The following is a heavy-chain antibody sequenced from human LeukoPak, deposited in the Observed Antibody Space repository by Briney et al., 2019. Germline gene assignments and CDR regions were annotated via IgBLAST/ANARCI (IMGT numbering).Heavy chain of an antibody. J-gene: IGHJ4*02. CDR2: ISSSSSTI. Sequence: GGSLRLSCAASGFTLSTYAMNWARQAPGKGLEWLSYISSSSSTIYYADSVKGRFTISRDNAKSSLYLQMNSLRDDDTAVYYCARNEWAGFWGQGTLVTVSS. CDR1: GFTLSTYA. V-gene: IGHV3-48*02. D-gene: IGHD1-26*01. CDR3: ARNEWAGF.